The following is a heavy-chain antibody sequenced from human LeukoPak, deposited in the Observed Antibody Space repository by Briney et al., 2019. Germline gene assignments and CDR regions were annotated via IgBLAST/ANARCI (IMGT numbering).Heavy chain of an antibody. Sequence: PSETLSLTCAVYGGSFSGYYWSWIRQPPGKGLEWIGEINHSGSTNYNPSLKSRVTISVDTSKNQFSLKLSSVTAADTAVYYCARGGPLPMARGYFQHGGQGTLVTVSP. J-gene: IGHJ1*01. D-gene: IGHD3-10*01. CDR2: INHSGST. V-gene: IGHV4-34*01. CDR3: ARGGPLPMARGYFQH. CDR1: GGSFSGYY.